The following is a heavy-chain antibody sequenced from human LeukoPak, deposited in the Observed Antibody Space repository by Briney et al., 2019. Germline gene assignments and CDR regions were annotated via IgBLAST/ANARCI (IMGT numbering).Heavy chain of an antibody. Sequence: PGGSLRLSCATSGFTFSSYSMNWVRQAPGKGLEWVSYISSSSSTIYYADSVKGRFTISRDNAKNSLYLQMNSLRAEDTAVYYCARGAFPIVGARRLFYFDYWGQGTLVTVSS. CDR2: ISSSSSTI. J-gene: IGHJ4*02. CDR3: ARGAFPIVGARRLFYFDY. CDR1: GFTFSSYS. D-gene: IGHD1-26*01. V-gene: IGHV3-48*01.